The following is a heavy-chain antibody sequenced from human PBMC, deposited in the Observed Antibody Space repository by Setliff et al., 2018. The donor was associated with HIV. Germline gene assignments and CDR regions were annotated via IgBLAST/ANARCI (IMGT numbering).Heavy chain of an antibody. CDR2: VYSSGST. Sequence: SETLSLTCTVSGAGIISYSWSWIRQPAGKGLEWIGRVYSSGSTNYNPSLRNRLTMSVDTPKKQFSLKLSSVTAADTAVYYCARRSVIVADALDIWGQGTMVTVSS. V-gene: IGHV4-4*07. CDR1: GAGIISYS. J-gene: IGHJ3*02. CDR3: ARRSVIVADALDI. D-gene: IGHD1-26*01.